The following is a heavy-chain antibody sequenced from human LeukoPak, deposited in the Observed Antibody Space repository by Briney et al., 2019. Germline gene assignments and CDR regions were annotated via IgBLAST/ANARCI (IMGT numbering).Heavy chain of an antibody. CDR2: INHSGST. Sequence: SETLSLTCAVYGGSFSGYYWSWIRQPPGKGLEWIGEINHSGSTNYNPSLKSRVTISVDTSKNQFSLRLSSVTAADTAVYYCARQYSSSSWNWFDPWGQGTLVTVSS. CDR3: ARQYSSSSWNWFDP. J-gene: IGHJ5*02. D-gene: IGHD6-6*01. CDR1: GGSFSGYY. V-gene: IGHV4-34*01.